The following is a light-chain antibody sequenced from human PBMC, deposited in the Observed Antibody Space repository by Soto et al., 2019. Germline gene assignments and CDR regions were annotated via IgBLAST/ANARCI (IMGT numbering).Light chain of an antibody. Sequence: IVMTQSPATLSLSPGEKATLSCRASQSISNNFAWFQQKPGQVPRLLIYGASNRATGVSARFSGSGSGTEFTLTISSLQSEDFATYYCQQAHSFPYTFGQGTKLRIK. CDR1: QSISNN. J-gene: IGKJ2*01. CDR2: GAS. V-gene: IGKV3-15*01. CDR3: QQAHSFPYT.